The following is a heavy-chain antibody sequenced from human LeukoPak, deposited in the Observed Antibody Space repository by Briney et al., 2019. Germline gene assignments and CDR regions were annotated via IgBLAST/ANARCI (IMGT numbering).Heavy chain of an antibody. CDR1: GYTLTELS. D-gene: IGHD1-1*01. Sequence: ASVTVSCKVSGYTLTELSMHWVRQPPGKGLEWMGGFDPEDGETIYAQMFQGRVTMTKDTSTDTAYMELSSLRSEDTAVYYCATAPWNGLDGFDYWGQGTLVTVSS. CDR2: FDPEDGET. V-gene: IGHV1-24*01. CDR3: ATAPWNGLDGFDY. J-gene: IGHJ4*02.